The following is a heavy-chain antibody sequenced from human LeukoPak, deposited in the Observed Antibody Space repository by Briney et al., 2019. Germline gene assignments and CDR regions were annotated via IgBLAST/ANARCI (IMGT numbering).Heavy chain of an antibody. J-gene: IGHJ5*02. CDR2: IDPSDSYT. CDR1: GXRFTSYW. D-gene: IGHD1-7*01. CDR3: AQSRITGTTDWFDP. V-gene: IGHV5-10-1*01. Sequence: PGESLKISCKGSGXRFTSYWSSWVRQMPGKGLEWMGRIDPSDSYTNYSPSIQGHVTISADKSISTAYLQWSSLKASDNAMYYCAQSRITGTTDWFDPWGQGTLVTVSS.